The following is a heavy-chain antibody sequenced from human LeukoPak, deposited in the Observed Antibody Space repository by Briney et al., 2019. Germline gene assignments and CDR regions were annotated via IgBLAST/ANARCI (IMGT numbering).Heavy chain of an antibody. D-gene: IGHD4/OR15-4a*01. CDR1: GGSFSSHF. V-gene: IGHV4-59*11. J-gene: IGHJ6*03. Sequence: PSETLSLTCAVYGGSFSSHFWSWIRQPPGKGLEWIGYIYNSGITNYNPSLKSRVTMSVDTSKNQFSLMLRSVTAADTAVYYCARDHLPAGAPGYYMDVWGKGTTVTVSS. CDR3: ARDHLPAGAPGYYMDV. CDR2: IYNSGIT.